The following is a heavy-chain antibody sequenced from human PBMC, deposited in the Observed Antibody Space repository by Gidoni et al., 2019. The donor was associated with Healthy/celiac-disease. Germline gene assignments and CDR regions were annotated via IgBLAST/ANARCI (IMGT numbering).Heavy chain of an antibody. CDR2: IWYDGSNK. CDR3: ARARHSSSWYESYY. CDR1: GFTFSSYG. J-gene: IGHJ4*02. Sequence: QVQLVASGGGVVQPGRSRRLSCAASGFTFSSYGMHWVRQAPGKGLEWVAVIWYDGSNKYYADSVKGRFTISRDNSKNTLYLQMNSLRAEDTAVYYCARARHSSSWYESYYWGQGTLVTVSS. D-gene: IGHD6-13*01. V-gene: IGHV3-33*01.